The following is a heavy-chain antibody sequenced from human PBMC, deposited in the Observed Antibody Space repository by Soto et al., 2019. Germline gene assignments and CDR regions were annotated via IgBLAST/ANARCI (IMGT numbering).Heavy chain of an antibody. CDR3: VRAGHVFDVHYYGMDL. CDR1: GFTFNDYS. Sequence: GGSLRLSCAASGFTFNDYSMDWVRQAPEKGLEWVSSISSSGTYIYYADSVKGRFAISRDNANNVMYLQMDTLRAEDTAVYYCVRAGHVFDVHYYGMDLWGQGTTVTVSS. CDR2: ISSSGTYI. D-gene: IGHD3-10*01. V-gene: IGHV3-21*01. J-gene: IGHJ6*02.